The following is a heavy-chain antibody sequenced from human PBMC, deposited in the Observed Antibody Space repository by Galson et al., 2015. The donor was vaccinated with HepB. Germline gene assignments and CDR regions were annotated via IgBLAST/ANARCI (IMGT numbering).Heavy chain of an antibody. V-gene: IGHV3-9*01. Sequence: SLRLSCAASGFTFDDYAMHWVRHAPGKGLEWVSGISWNSGSIGYADSVKGRFTISRDNAKNSLYLQMNSLRAEDTALYYCAKGVHLRDILTGYYGDWGQGTMVTVSS. CDR1: GFTFDDYA. D-gene: IGHD3-9*01. CDR3: AKGVHLRDILTGYYGD. CDR2: ISWNSGSI. J-gene: IGHJ3*01.